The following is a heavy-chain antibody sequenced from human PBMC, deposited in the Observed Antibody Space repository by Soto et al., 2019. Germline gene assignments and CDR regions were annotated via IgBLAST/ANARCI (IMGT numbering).Heavy chain of an antibody. V-gene: IGHV4-4*02. Sequence: SETKSHSSGVLGGSIIGLSWWSWVSKTPGKGLEWIGEIYHGGSTNYNPSLKSRVTISVDKSKNQFSLKLSSVTAADTAVYYCAKDMNSSVLYGMDVWVQGTTVTVSS. J-gene: IGHJ6*02. D-gene: IGHD6-19*01. CDR1: GGSIIGLSW. CDR3: AKDMNSSVLYGMDV. CDR2: IYHGGST.